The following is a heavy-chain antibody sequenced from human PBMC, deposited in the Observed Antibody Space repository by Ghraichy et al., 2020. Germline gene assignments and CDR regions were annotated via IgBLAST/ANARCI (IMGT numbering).Heavy chain of an antibody. D-gene: IGHD3-22*01. CDR1: GFTFSSYA. J-gene: IGHJ4*02. CDR3: AGPSYYVSSGFGY. CDR2: LNGSGLST. Sequence: GGSLRLSCAASGFTFSSYAMSWVRQAPGKGLEWVSALNGSGLSTYYADSVKGRFTISRDNSKNTVFLHMNSLRAEDTAIYYCAGPSYYVSSGFGYWGQGTLVTVSS. V-gene: IGHV3-23*01.